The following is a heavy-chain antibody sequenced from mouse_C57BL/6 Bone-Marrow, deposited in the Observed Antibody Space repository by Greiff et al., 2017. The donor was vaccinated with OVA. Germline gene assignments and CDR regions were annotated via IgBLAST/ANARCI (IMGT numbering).Heavy chain of an antibody. D-gene: IGHD4-1*01. CDR2: IDPSDSYT. J-gene: IGHJ3*01. Sequence: QVQLQQPGAELVRPGTSVKLSCKASGYTFTSYWMHWVKQRPGQGLEWIGVIDPSDSYTNDNQKFKGKATLTVDTSSSTAYMQLSSLTSEDSAVYYCGTGTLFAYWGQGTLVTVSA. CDR3: GTGTLFAY. V-gene: IGHV1-59*01. CDR1: GYTFTSYW.